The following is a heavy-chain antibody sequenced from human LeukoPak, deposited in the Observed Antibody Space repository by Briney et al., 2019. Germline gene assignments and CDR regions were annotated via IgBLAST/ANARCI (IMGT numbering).Heavy chain of an antibody. CDR2: ISSSGSTI. D-gene: IGHD3-22*01. Sequence: GGSLRLSCAASGFTFSSYSMNWVRQAPGKGLEWVSYISSSGSTIYYADSVKGRFTISRDNAKNSLYLQMNSLRAEDTAVYYCARLRGDSSGYYPDYFDYWGQGTLVTVSS. V-gene: IGHV3-48*04. CDR3: ARLRGDSSGYYPDYFDY. CDR1: GFTFSSYS. J-gene: IGHJ4*02.